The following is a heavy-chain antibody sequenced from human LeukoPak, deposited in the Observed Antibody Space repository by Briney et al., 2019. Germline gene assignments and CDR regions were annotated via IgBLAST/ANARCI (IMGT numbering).Heavy chain of an antibody. CDR3: AKGLNLYDAFDV. CDR1: GFTFDDHA. V-gene: IGHV3-9*03. D-gene: IGHD1-14*01. J-gene: IGHJ3*01. Sequence: GRSLRLSCAASGFTFDDHAMRWVRQAPGKGLEWVSGISWNSGSIGYADSVKGRFTISRDNAKNSLYLQMNSLRAEDMALYYCAKGLNLYDAFDVWGQGTMVTVSS. CDR2: ISWNSGSI.